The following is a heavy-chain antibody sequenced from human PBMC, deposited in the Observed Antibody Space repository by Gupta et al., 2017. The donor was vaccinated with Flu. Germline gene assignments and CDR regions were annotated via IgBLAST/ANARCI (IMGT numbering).Heavy chain of an antibody. CDR1: HY. Sequence: HYWNWIRQSPGKGLEWIGYLYYNERTNYNPSFKSRVTLSADTSKNQFSLKMTSVTATDTAVYYCARSQMATIVTYFDYWGQGSLVTVSS. CDR3: ARSQMATIVTYFDY. J-gene: IGHJ4*02. CDR2: LYYNERT. D-gene: IGHD5-12*01. V-gene: IGHV4-59*11.